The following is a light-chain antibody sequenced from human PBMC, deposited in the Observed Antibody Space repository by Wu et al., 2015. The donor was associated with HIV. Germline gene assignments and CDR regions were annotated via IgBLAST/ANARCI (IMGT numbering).Light chain of an antibody. CDR3: QQSYSLPQT. CDR1: QNVGNY. J-gene: IGKJ1*01. CDR2: ASS. Sequence: DIQMTQSPSSLSASIGDTVTITCRTSQNVGNYVNWYQQKLGHAPKLLIHASSTLQRGVPSRFGGSGSGTQFVLTISSLQVEDFAIYYCQQSYSLPQTFGQGTKVEVK. V-gene: IGKV1-39*01.